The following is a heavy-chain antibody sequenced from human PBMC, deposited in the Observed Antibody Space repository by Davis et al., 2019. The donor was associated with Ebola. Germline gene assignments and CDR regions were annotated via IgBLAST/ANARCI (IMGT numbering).Heavy chain of an antibody. V-gene: IGHV5-51*01. D-gene: IGHD7-27*01. CDR3: ARTLWGLRDAFDI. J-gene: IGHJ3*02. CDR2: IYPGDSDT. CDR1: GYSFTSYW. Sequence: GESLKISCKGSGYSFTSYWIGWVRQMPGKGLEWMGIIYPGDSDTRYSPSLQGQVTISADTSIRTAYMQWSSLKASDTAMYYCARTLWGLRDAFDIWGQGTMVTVSS.